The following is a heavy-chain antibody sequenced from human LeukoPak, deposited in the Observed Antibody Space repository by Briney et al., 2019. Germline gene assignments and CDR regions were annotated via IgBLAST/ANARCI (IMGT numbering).Heavy chain of an antibody. CDR3: ARGHYDVLAASYKWTPDY. D-gene: IGHD3-9*01. J-gene: IGHJ4*02. CDR2: ITSGGDYI. Sequence: GGSLRLSCAASGFTFNTFNMNWARQAPGKGLEWVSSITSGGDYIYSADSVKGRFTTSRDNAKNSLSLQLDSLRVEDTAVYYCARGHYDVLAASYKWTPDYWGQGTLVTVSS. V-gene: IGHV3-21*01. CDR1: GFTFNTFN.